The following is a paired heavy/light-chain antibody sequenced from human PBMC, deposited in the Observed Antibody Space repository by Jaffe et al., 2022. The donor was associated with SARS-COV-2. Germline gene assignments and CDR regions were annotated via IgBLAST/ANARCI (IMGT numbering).Light chain of an antibody. CDR3: GTWDSSLSVVI. CDR1: SSTIGNNY. CDR2: DNN. V-gene: IGLV1-51*01. J-gene: IGLJ2*01. Sequence: QSVLTQPPSVSAAPGQKVTISCSGSSSTIGNNYVSWYQQLPGTAPKLLIYDNNKRPSGIPDRFSGSKSGTSATLGITGLQTGDEADYYCGTWDSSLSVVIFGGGTKLTVL.
Heavy chain of an antibody. CDR3: ARGWVTTTLFEN. D-gene: IGHD4-17*01. V-gene: IGHV3-20*04. CDR1: GFKFDDYG. J-gene: IGHJ4*02. CDR2: INWSGGGT. Sequence: EVQLVESGGSVVRPGGSLRLSCAASGFKFDDYGMSWVRQAPGKGLEWVSGINWSGGGTRYADSVKGRFTISRDNAKNSLYLQMNSLRVEDTALYYCARGWVTTTLFENWGQGTLVTVSS.